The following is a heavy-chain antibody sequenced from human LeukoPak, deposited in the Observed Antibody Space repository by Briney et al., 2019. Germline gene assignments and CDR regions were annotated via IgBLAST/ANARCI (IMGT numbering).Heavy chain of an antibody. CDR3: ASAVDTDMVGAFDI. CDR2: IYSGGST. J-gene: IGHJ3*02. CDR1: GFTVSSNY. Sequence: GGSPRLSCAASGFTVSSNYLSWVRQAPGKGLEWVSVIYSGGSTYYADSVKGRFTISRDNSKNTLYLQMNSLRAEDTAVYYCASAVDTDMVGAFDIWGQGTMLTVSS. D-gene: IGHD5-18*01. V-gene: IGHV3-53*01.